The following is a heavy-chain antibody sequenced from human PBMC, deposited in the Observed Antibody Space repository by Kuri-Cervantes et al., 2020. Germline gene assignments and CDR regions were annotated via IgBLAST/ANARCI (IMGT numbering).Heavy chain of an antibody. CDR2: INPNSGGT. J-gene: IGHJ6*02. V-gene: IGHV1-2*02. Sequence: ASVKVSCKPTGYTFTGYYMHSVRQAPGQGLAWMGWINPNSGGTNYAQKFQGRVTMTRDTSISTAYMELSRLRSDDTAVYYCARGPFDDYYDSSAYYGIDVWGQGTTVTVSS. CDR1: GYTFTGYY. D-gene: IGHD3-22*01. CDR3: ARGPFDDYYDSSAYYGIDV.